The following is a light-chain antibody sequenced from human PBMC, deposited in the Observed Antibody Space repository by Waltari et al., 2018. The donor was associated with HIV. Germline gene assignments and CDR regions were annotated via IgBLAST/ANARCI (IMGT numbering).Light chain of an antibody. V-gene: IGLV1-40*01. CDR1: SSNIGAGYQ. CDR2: GNS. J-gene: IGLJ1*01. Sequence: QSVLTQQPSVSGAPGQRVTISCTGSSSNIGAGYQVNWYQQLPGTAPKLLIYGNSNRPSGVPDRFSGSKSGTSASLAITGLQAEDEADYHCQSYDSSLSGYVFGTGTKVTVL. CDR3: QSYDSSLSGYV.